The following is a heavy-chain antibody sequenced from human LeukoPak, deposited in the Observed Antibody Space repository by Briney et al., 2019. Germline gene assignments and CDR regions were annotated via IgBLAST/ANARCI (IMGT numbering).Heavy chain of an antibody. CDR1: GFTFDDYA. CDR3: AKVINRMVRGVSIAFDI. J-gene: IGHJ3*02. V-gene: IGHV3-9*01. CDR2: ISWNSGSI. Sequence: PGRSLRLSCAASGFTFDDYAMHWVRQAPGKGLEWVSGISWNSGSIGYADSVKGRFTISRDNAKNSLYLQMNSLRAEDTALYYCAKVINRMVRGVSIAFDIWGQGTMVTVSS. D-gene: IGHD3-10*01.